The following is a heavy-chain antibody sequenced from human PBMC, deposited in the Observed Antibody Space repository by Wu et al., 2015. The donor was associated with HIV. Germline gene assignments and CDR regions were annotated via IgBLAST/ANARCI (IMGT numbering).Heavy chain of an antibody. CDR1: GGTFSSYA. V-gene: IGHV1-69*13. Sequence: QVQLVQSGAEVKKPGSSVKVSCKASGGTFSSYAISWVRQAPGQGLEWTGRIIPIFGTANYAQKFQGRVTITADESTSTAYMELSSLRSEDTAVYYCARDGHPYGDYDFSGMDVWGQGTTVTVSS. J-gene: IGHJ6*02. CDR2: IIPIFGTA. CDR3: ARDGHPYGDYDFSGMDV. D-gene: IGHD4-17*01.